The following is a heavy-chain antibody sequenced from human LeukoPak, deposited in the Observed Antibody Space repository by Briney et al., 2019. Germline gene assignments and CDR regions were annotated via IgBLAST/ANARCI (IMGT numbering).Heavy chain of an antibody. CDR3: ARVFRSSGYYRPFDY. Sequence: ETLSLTCAVDGGSFSGYYWSWIRQPPGKGLEWIGEINHSGSTNYNPSPKSRVTISVDTSKNQFSLKLSSVTAADTAVYYCARVFRSSGYYRPFDYWGQGTLVTAPS. V-gene: IGHV4-34*01. D-gene: IGHD3-22*01. CDR2: INHSGST. J-gene: IGHJ4*02. CDR1: GGSFSGYY.